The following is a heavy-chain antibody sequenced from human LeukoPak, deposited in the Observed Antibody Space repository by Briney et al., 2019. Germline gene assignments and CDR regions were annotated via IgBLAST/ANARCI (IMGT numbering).Heavy chain of an antibody. D-gene: IGHD6-19*01. CDR2: INHSGST. CDR3: ARGRRIAVAGPRGLGAFDI. V-gene: IGHV4-39*07. J-gene: IGHJ3*02. CDR1: GGSISSSSYY. Sequence: PSETLSLTCTVSGGSISSSSYYWSWIRQPPGKGLEWIGEINHSGSTNYNPSLKSRVTISVDTSKNQFSLKLSSVTAADTAAYYCARGRRIAVAGPRGLGAFDIWGQGTMVTVSS.